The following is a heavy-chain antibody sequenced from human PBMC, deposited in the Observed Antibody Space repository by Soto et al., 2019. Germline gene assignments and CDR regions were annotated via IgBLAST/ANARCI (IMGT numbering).Heavy chain of an antibody. CDR3: ARDSTTSYYYDSSGYLDY. V-gene: IGHV3-30-3*01. CDR1: GFTFSSYA. J-gene: IGHJ4*02. CDR2: ISYDGSNK. Sequence: QVQLVESGGGVVQPGRSLRLSCAASGFTFSSYAMHWVRQAPGKGLEWVAVISYDGSNKYYADSVKGRFTISRDNSKNTLYLQMNSLRAEDTAVYYCARDSTTSYYYDSSGYLDYWGQGTLVTVSS. D-gene: IGHD3-22*01.